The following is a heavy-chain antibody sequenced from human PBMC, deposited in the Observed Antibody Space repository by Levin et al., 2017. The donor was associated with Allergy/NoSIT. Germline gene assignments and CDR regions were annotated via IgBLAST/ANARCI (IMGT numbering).Heavy chain of an antibody. CDR1: RFTFSDHF. Sequence: PGGSLRLSCAVSRFTFSDHFMDWVRQAPGKGLEWVGRSRNKVNSYSTQYAASVKGRFTISRDDSKNSLYLQMNSLKTEDTAVYYCTRPVGDYWGQGTLVTVSS. CDR3: TRPVGDY. J-gene: IGHJ4*02. V-gene: IGHV3-72*01. CDR2: SRNKVNSYST.